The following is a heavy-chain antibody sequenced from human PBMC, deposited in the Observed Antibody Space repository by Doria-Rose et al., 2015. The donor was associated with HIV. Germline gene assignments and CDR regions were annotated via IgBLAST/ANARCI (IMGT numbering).Heavy chain of an antibody. D-gene: IGHD6-13*01. CDR3: ARIKSSGWYHKYYFDF. CDR2: IFSDDER. CDR1: GVSLSSPGMG. V-gene: IGHV2-26*01. Sequence: ESGPVLVKPTETLTLTCTVSGVSLSSPGMGVSWIRQPPGKALEWLANIFSDDERSYKTSLKSRLTISRGTSKSQLALTMTDMDPVDTATYYCARIKSSGWYHKYYFDFWGQGTLVIVSA. J-gene: IGHJ4*02.